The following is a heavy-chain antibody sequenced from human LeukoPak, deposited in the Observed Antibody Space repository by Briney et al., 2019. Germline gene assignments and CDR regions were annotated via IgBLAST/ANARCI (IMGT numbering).Heavy chain of an antibody. V-gene: IGHV3-21*01. J-gene: IGHJ4*02. CDR3: AKEPVSGDFDY. CDR2: ISSSSGYI. CDR1: GFTFSSYS. Sequence: GGSLRLSCAASGFTFSSYSMNWVRQVPGKGLEWVSFISSSSGYIYYADSVKGRFTISRDNAKNSLYLQMNSLRAEDTAVYYCAKEPVSGDFDYWGQGTLVTVSS. D-gene: IGHD1-1*01.